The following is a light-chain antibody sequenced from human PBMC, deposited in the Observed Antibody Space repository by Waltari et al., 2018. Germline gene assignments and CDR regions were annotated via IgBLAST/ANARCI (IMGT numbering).Light chain of an antibody. CDR2: DTS. V-gene: IGKV3-11*01. Sequence: DIVLTQSAAILSVSRGERPSLSCRASQSVTNYLAWYQQKPGQAPSLLIYDTSNRATGIPARFSGSGFGTDFTLTISSLEPEDFAVYYCQQRRDWPLTFGGGTKVEIK. J-gene: IGKJ4*01. CDR3: QQRRDWPLT. CDR1: QSVTNY.